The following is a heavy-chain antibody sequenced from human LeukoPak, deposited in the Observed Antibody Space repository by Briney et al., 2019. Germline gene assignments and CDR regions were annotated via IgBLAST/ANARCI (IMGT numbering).Heavy chain of an antibody. CDR3: AKQVLLWFGEPIRPLVDY. J-gene: IGHJ4*02. CDR2: IKQDGSEK. CDR1: GFTFSSYW. Sequence: GGSLRLSCAASGFTFSSYWMSWVRQAPGKGLEWVANIKQDGSEKYYVDSVKGRFTISRDNAKNSLYLQMNSLRAEDTALYYCAKQVLLWFGEPIRPLVDYWGQGTLVTVSS. D-gene: IGHD3-10*01. V-gene: IGHV3-7*03.